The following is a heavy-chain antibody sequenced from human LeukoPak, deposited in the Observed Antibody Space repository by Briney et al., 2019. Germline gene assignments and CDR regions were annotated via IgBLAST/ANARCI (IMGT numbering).Heavy chain of an antibody. Sequence: ASETLSLTCTLSGGSISQYYWSWIRQPPGKRPEWIGYVYRSGNTNYNPSLKNRVTISVDTSKNHFSLNLTSVTAADTAVYYFARVKDFAYSFFDLWVRGTLVTVSS. CDR1: GGSISQYY. CDR2: VYRSGNT. J-gene: IGHJ2*01. CDR3: ARVKDFAYSFFDL. V-gene: IGHV4-59*01.